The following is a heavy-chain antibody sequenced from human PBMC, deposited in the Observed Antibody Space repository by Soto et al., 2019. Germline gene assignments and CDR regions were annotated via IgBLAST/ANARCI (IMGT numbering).Heavy chain of an antibody. V-gene: IGHV4-30-4*01. D-gene: IGHD3-22*01. CDR2: IYYSGST. CDR1: GGSISSGDYY. CDR3: ARGKDDSSGYYPPGWFDP. J-gene: IGHJ5*02. Sequence: PSETLYLTCTVSGGSISSGDYYWSWIRQPPGKSLEWIGYIYYSGSTYYNPSLKSRVTISVDTSKNQFSLKLSSVTAADTAVYYCARGKDDSSGYYPPGWFDPWGQGTLVTVSS.